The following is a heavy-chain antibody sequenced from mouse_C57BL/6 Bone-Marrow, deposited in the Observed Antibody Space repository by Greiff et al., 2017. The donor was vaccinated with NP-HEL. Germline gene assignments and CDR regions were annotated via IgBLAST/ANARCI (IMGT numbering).Heavy chain of an antibody. V-gene: IGHV1-81*01. D-gene: IGHD1-1*01. Sequence: VQLQESGAELARPGASVKLSCKASGYTFTSYGISWVKQRTGQGLEWIGEIYPRSGNTYYNEKFKGKATLTADKSSSTAYMELRSLTSEDAAVYFCARGGVVGRFAYWGQGTLVTVSA. CDR3: ARGGVVGRFAY. J-gene: IGHJ3*01. CDR1: GYTFTSYG. CDR2: IYPRSGNT.